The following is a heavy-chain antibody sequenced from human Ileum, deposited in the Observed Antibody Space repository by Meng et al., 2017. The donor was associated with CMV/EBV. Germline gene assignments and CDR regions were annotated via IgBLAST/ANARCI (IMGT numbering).Heavy chain of an antibody. D-gene: IGHD5-18*01. CDR2: ISGTGGST. Sequence: ASGFSFDGYAMSWVRQAPGKGLEWVSGISGTGGSTYYADSVTGRFTISRDNSKNTLYLQMSSLRAEDSAVYYCAKHVGYTSTDLDYWGQGTLVTVSS. V-gene: IGHV3-23*01. CDR1: GFSFDGYA. CDR3: AKHVGYTSTDLDY. J-gene: IGHJ4*02.